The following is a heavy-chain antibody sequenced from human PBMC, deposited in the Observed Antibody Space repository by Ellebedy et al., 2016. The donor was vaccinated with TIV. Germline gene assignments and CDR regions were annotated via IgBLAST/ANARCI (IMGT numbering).Heavy chain of an antibody. J-gene: IGHJ4*02. CDR2: IKQDGSEK. D-gene: IGHD3-3*01. Sequence: GESLKISCAASGFTFSNYWMSWVRQAPGKGLEWVAKIKQDGSEKWYVDSVKGRFTFSRDNAKNSLHLQMNSLRAEDTAVYYCARYRYNEYDLDYWGQGTLVTVSS. V-gene: IGHV3-7*03. CDR3: ARYRYNEYDLDY. CDR1: GFTFSNYW.